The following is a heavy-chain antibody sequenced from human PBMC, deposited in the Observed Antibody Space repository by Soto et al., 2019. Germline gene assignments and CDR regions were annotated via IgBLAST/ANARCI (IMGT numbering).Heavy chain of an antibody. CDR1: GFTVNTNY. J-gene: IGHJ6*02. Sequence: GGSLRLSCAASGFTVNTNYMNWVRQAPGKGLEWVSVIYSGGSTYYADSVEGRFTISRDNSKNTVFLQMTNLRAEDTAVYFCARERPKSSREYFYGMDIWGQGTTVTASS. V-gene: IGHV3-53*01. D-gene: IGHD3-9*01. CDR2: IYSGGST. CDR3: ARERPKSSREYFYGMDI.